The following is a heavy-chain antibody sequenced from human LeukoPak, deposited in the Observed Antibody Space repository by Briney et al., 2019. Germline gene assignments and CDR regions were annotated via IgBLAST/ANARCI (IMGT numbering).Heavy chain of an antibody. J-gene: IGHJ6*02. Sequence: KPSETLSLTCTVSGGSISSYYWSWIRQPPGKGLEWIGNIYYSGSTNYNPSLKSRVTISVDTSKNQFSLKLSSVTAADTAVYYCARCPTGFRGVRDYGMDVWGQGTTVTVSS. CDR3: ARCPTGFRGVRDYGMDV. V-gene: IGHV4-59*01. CDR1: GGSISSYY. CDR2: IYYSGST. D-gene: IGHD3-10*01.